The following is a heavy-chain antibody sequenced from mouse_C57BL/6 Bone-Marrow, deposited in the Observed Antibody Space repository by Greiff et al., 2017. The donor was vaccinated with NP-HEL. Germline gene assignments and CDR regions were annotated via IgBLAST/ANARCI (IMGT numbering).Heavy chain of an antibody. CDR1: GFTFSDFY. V-gene: IGHV7-1*01. Sequence: EVKLVESGGGLVQSGRSLRLSCATSGFTFSDFYMEWVRQAPGKGLEWIAASRNKANDYTTEYSASVKGRFIVSRDTSQSILYLQMNALRAEDTAIYYCARDAKLYAMDYWGPGTSVTVSS. CDR2: SRNKANDYTT. D-gene: IGHD1-1*01. CDR3: ARDAKLYAMDY. J-gene: IGHJ4*01.